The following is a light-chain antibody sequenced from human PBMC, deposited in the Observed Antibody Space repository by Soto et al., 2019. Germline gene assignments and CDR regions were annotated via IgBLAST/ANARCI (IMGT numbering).Light chain of an antibody. CDR3: QQRSNRPPLT. CDR1: QSVSSSY. J-gene: IGKJ4*01. CDR2: GAS. Sequence: EIVLTQSPGTLSLSPGERATLSCRAIQSVSSSYLAWYQQKPGQAPRLLIYGASSRATGIPDRFSGSGSGTDFTLTISSLEPEDFAVYYCQQRSNRPPLTFGGGTKWIS. V-gene: IGKV3D-20*02.